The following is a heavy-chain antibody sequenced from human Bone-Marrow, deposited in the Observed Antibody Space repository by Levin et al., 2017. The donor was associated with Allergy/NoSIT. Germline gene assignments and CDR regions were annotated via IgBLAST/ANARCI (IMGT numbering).Heavy chain of an antibody. CDR2: IKEDGSQK. Sequence: GGSLRLSCAVSGFTFSSYWMDWVRQAPGKGLEWVASIKEDGSQKYYVDSVKGRFTISRDNPKNSLYLQMNSLRAEDTAVYDCARVGKYEGFYWGQGPLVTVSS. V-gene: IGHV3-7*01. J-gene: IGHJ4*02. D-gene: IGHD1-26*01. CDR1: GFTFSSYW. CDR3: ARVGKYEGFY.